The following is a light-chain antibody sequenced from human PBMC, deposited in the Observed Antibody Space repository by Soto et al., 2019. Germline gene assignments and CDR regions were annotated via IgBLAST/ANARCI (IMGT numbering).Light chain of an antibody. J-gene: IGLJ3*02. CDR1: SSDVGGYNY. Sequence: QSVLTQPASVSGSPGQSITISCTGTSSDVGGYNYVSWYQQHPGKAPKLMIYDVSNRASGVSNRFSGSKSGNTASLTNSGLQAEDEADYYCSSYTSSSTRVFGGGTKVAVL. CDR3: SSYTSSSTRV. CDR2: DVS. V-gene: IGLV2-14*01.